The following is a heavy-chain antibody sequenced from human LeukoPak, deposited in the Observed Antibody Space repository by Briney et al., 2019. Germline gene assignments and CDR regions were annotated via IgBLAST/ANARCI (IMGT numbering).Heavy chain of an antibody. Sequence: SETLSLTCTVSGGSISNNDYFWGWIRQPPGMGLEWIGSMNYGGSTHDNPSLKRRVTISVDTSKNQVSLKLSSVTAADTAVYYCARRVPGRSGNWFDPWGQGTLVTVSS. J-gene: IGHJ5*02. CDR1: GGSISNNDYF. D-gene: IGHD2-2*01. V-gene: IGHV4-39*01. CDR3: ARRVPGRSGNWFDP. CDR2: MNYGGST.